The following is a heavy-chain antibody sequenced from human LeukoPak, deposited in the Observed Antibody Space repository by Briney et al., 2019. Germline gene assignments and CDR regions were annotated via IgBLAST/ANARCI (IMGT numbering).Heavy chain of an antibody. Sequence: GGSLRLSCAASGFTFSSYSMNWVRQAPGKGLEWVSSISSSSSHIYYADSVKGRFTTSRDNSKNTLYLQMNSLRAEDTAVYYCAKETYYYGSGSYYPTDYWGQGTLVTVSS. CDR1: GFTFSSYS. D-gene: IGHD3-10*01. CDR3: AKETYYYGSGSYYPTDY. V-gene: IGHV3-21*01. J-gene: IGHJ4*02. CDR2: ISSSSSHI.